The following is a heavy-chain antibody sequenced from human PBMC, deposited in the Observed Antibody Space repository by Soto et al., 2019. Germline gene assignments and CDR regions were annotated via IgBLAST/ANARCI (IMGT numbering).Heavy chain of an antibody. CDR2: IFSNDEK. D-gene: IGHD2-2*02. Sequence: QVTLKESGPVLVKPTETLTLTCTVSGFSLSNARMGVSWIRQPPGKALEWLAHIFSNDEKSYSTSLKSRLTISKDTSKRQVVLTMTNMDPVDTATYYCARGVGYCSSTSCYNYYGMDVWGQGTTVTVSS. CDR1: GFSLSNARMG. J-gene: IGHJ6*02. CDR3: ARGVGYCSSTSCYNYYGMDV. V-gene: IGHV2-26*01.